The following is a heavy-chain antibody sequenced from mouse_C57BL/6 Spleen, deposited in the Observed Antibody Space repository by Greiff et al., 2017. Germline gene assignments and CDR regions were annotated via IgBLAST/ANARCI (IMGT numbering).Heavy chain of an antibody. Sequence: VQLQQSGAELAKPGASVKLSCKASGYTFTSYWMHWVKQRPGQGLEWIGYINPSSGYTKYNQKFKDKATLTADKSSSTAYMQLSSLTYEDSAVYYCAKMAGSNYYYFDYWGQGTTRTVSS. CDR3: AKMAGSNYYYFDY. J-gene: IGHJ2*01. CDR2: INPSSGYT. V-gene: IGHV1-7*01. CDR1: GYTFTSYW. D-gene: IGHD2-5*01.